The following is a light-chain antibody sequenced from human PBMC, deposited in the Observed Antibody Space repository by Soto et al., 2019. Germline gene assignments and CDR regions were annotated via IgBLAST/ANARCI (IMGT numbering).Light chain of an antibody. CDR3: QKYNNWPPIN. Sequence: EIVFTHFPGSLSLSSGEVAKVSRRSSQSVSSSYLAWYQQKPGQAPRLIIYGAYNRATGIPDRFSGSGSGTEFTLTISRLQSEDFAVYYCQKYNNWPPINCGHGTRLEIK. CDR2: GAY. J-gene: IGKJ5*01. CDR1: QSVSSSY. V-gene: IGKV3-20*01.